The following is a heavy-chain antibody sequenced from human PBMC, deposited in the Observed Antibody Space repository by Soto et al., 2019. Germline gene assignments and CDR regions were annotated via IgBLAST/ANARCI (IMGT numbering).Heavy chain of an antibody. D-gene: IGHD3-22*01. J-gene: IGHJ5*02. CDR1: GYSISSGYY. Sequence: TLSLTCAVSGYSISSGYYWGWIRQPPGKGLEWIGSIYHSGSTYYNPSLKSRVTISVDTSKNQFSLKLSSVTAADTAVYYCARGSSGYTSWFDPWGQGTVVTVSS. CDR3: ARGSSGYTSWFDP. CDR2: IYHSGST. V-gene: IGHV4-38-2*01.